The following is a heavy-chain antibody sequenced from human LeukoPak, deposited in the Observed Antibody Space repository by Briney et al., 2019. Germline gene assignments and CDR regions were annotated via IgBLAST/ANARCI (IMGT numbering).Heavy chain of an antibody. D-gene: IGHD3-10*01. V-gene: IGHV1-2*02. CDR2: INPNSGGT. J-gene: IGHJ3*02. CDR1: GYTFTGYY. CDR3: ARGTRTSIWFGEHNAFDI. Sequence: ASVKVSCKASGYTFTGYYMHWVRQAPGQGLEWMGWINPNSGGTNYAQKFQGRVTMTRDTSISTAYMELSRLRSDDTAVYYCARGTRTSIWFGEHNAFDIWGQGTMVTVSS.